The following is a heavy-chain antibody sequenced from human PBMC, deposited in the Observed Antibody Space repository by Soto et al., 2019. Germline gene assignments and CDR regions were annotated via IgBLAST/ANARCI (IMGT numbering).Heavy chain of an antibody. CDR1: GGTFSTYT. CDR3: ARGLECRGYCLDKPTWFGP. V-gene: IGHV1-69*06. D-gene: IGHD2-15*01. Sequence: QVQLVQSGAEVKKSGSAVEVSFKASGGTFSTYTFSWVRQAPGQGLEWMGRIIPIFGTPYYAQKFQGRVTITADKSTSTVYMELSSLGSDDTAVYFCARGLECRGYCLDKPTWFGPWGQGTLVTISS. CDR2: IIPIFGTP. J-gene: IGHJ5*02.